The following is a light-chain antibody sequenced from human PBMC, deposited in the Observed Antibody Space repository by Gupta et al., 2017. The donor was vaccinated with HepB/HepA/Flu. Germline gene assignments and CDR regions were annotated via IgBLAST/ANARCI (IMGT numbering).Light chain of an antibody. J-gene: IGKJ4*01. CDR1: QGISSA. V-gene: IGKV1-13*02. CDR2: DAS. Sequence: AIQLTQSPSSLSASVGDRVTITCRASQGISSALAWYQQKPGKPPKLMIFDASSLESEVSSRFSGSGYGTDFTLTSSSRQTEDCANYYVQQVYSVVTFGRGTKVEIK. CDR3: QQVYSVVT.